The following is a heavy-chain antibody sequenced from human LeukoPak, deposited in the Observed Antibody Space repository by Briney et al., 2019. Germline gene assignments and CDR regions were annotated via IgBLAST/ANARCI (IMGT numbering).Heavy chain of an antibody. J-gene: IGHJ4*02. D-gene: IGHD1-26*01. CDR3: ARDHDSGSYYGY. CDR1: GFTFSSYS. Sequence: GGSLRLSCAASGFTFSSYSMNWFRQAPGKGLEWVSSISSSSSYIYYADSVKGRFTISRDNAKNSLYLQMNSLRAEDTAVYYCARDHDSGSYYGYWGQGTLVTVSS. CDR2: ISSSSSYI. V-gene: IGHV3-21*01.